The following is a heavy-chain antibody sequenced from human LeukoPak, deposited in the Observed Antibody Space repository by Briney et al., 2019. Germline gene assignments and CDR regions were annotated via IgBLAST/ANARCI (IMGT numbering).Heavy chain of an antibody. V-gene: IGHV3-53*01. CDR3: ARIPSGYSLADFDY. CDR1: GFTVSSNY. Sequence: GGSLRLSCAASGFTVSSNYMSWVRQAPGKGLEWVSVIYSGGSTYYADSVKGRFTISRDNSKNTLYLQMNSLRAEDTAVYYCARIPSGYSLADFDYWGQGTLVTVSS. CDR2: IYSGGST. J-gene: IGHJ4*02. D-gene: IGHD5-18*01.